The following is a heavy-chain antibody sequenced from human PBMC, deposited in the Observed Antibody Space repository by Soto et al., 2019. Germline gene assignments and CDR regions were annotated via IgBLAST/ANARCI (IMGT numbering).Heavy chain of an antibody. CDR2: ISGSGGST. Sequence: GGSLRLSCAASGFTFSSYAMSWVRQAPGKGLEWVSAISGSGGSTYYADSVKGRFTISRDNSKNTLYLKMNSLRAEDTAFYFCANAPFFVFWSGSARSSLYYGMDVWGQGTTVTVSS. CDR3: ANAPFFVFWSGSARSSLYYGMDV. J-gene: IGHJ6*02. V-gene: IGHV3-23*01. D-gene: IGHD3-3*01. CDR1: GFTFSSYA.